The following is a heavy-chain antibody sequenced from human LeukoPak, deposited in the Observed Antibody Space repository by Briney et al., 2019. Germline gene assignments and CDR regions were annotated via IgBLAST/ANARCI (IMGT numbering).Heavy chain of an antibody. CDR2: IGSDGDR. CDR1: GFSFRSYA. D-gene: IGHD5-12*01. CDR3: AKSAGVATIYFDS. V-gene: IGHV3-23*01. J-gene: IGHJ4*02. Sequence: GGSLLLSCTASGFSFRSYAMAWGRPAPGKGLEGVAAIGSDGDRVHEDSVKGRFTISRDNSKSTLYLQMDNLRAEDTAVYFCAKSAGVATIYFDSWGQGALVTVSS.